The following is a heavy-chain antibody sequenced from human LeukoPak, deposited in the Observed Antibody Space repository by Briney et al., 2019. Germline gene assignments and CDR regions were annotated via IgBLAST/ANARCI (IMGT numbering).Heavy chain of an antibody. D-gene: IGHD3-10*01. CDR3: AKVPGYGSGSYFDY. J-gene: IGHJ4*02. CDR2: ISGSGGST. V-gene: IGHV3-23*01. Sequence: AGGSLRLSCAASGFTFSSYAMSWVRQAPGKGLEWVSAISGSGGSTYYADSVKGRFTISRDNSKNTLYLQMNSLRAEDTAVYYCAKVPGYGSGSYFDYWGQGTLVTVSS. CDR1: GFTFSSYA.